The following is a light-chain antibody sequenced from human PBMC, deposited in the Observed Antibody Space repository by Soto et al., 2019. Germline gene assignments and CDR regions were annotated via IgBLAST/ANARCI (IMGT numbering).Light chain of an antibody. CDR2: AAS. CDR1: QSISSY. V-gene: IGKV1-39*01. CDR3: QQSYSTPWT. J-gene: IGKJ1*01. Sequence: DLQMTQSPSSPSASVGGRVTIPCRASQSISSYLNWYQQKPGKAPKLLIYAASSLQSGVPSRFSGSGSGTDFTLTISSLQPEDFATYYCQQSYSTPWTFGQGTKVDIK.